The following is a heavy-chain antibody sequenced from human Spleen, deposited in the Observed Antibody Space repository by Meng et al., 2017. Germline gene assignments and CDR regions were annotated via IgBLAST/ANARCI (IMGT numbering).Heavy chain of an antibody. CDR1: GFSLRSSREG. V-gene: IGHV2-5*02. CDR2: IYWDDDK. CDR3: AHLTSLKYNWSDYFDF. J-gene: IGHJ4*02. Sequence: QITLKESGPTLVKPTQTLTLTCTFSGFSLRSSREGVGWIRQPPGKALEWLALIYWDDDKRYSPSLKTRLTITKDTSKNQVVLTVTNMDPVDTATYYCAHLTSLKYNWSDYFDFWGQGSLVTVSS. D-gene: IGHD1-20*01.